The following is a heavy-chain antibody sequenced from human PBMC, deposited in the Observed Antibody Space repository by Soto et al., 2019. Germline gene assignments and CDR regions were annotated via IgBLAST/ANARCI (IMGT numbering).Heavy chain of an antibody. J-gene: IGHJ4*02. CDR3: TTGLSNGYYNFDY. CDR1: GGTFSSYA. V-gene: IGHV1-69*13. CDR2: IIPIFGTA. D-gene: IGHD3-22*01. Sequence: GASVKVSCKASGGTFSSYAISWVRQAPGQGLEWMGGIIPIFGTADYAQKFQGRVTITADESTSTAYLQMNSLKTEDTAVYYCTTGLSNGYYNFDYWGQGTPVTVSS.